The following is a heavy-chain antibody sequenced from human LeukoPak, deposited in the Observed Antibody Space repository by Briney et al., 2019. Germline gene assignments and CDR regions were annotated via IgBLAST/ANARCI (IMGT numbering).Heavy chain of an antibody. CDR1: GFTFSSYG. CDR2: ISYDGSNK. D-gene: IGHD3-22*01. CDR3: ARAVSSGYYNLYFDY. V-gene: IGHV3-30*03. J-gene: IGHJ4*02. Sequence: GGSLRLSCAASGFTFSSYGMHWVRQAPGKGLEWVAVISYDGSNKYYADSVKGRFTISRDNAKNSLYLQMNSLRAEDTAVYYCARAVSSGYYNLYFDYWGQGTLVTVSS.